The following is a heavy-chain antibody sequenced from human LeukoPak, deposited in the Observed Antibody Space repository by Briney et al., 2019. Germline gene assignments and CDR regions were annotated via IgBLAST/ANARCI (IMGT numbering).Heavy chain of an antibody. Sequence: ASVKVSCKASGYTFTGYYMHWVRQAPGQGLEWMGWINPNSGSTSYAQKFQGRVTMTRDMSTSTVYMELSSLRSEDTAVYYCARDHSSRPFDYWGQGTLVTVSS. V-gene: IGHV1-46*01. CDR2: INPNSGST. J-gene: IGHJ4*02. D-gene: IGHD6-13*01. CDR3: ARDHSSRPFDY. CDR1: GYTFTGYY.